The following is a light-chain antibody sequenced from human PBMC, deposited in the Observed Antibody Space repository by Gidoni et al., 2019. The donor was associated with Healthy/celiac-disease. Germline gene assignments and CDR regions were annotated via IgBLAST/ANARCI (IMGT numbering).Light chain of an antibody. J-gene: IGLJ3*02. CDR2: EVS. CDR1: SSDGGSYNL. CDR3: CSYACSSTFVV. V-gene: IGLV2-23*02. Sequence: QSALTQPASVSGATGQSITITCTGTSSDGGSYNLVSWYQQHPGKAPKLMIYEVSKRPSGVSNRFSGSKSGNTASLTISGLQAEDEADYYCCSYACSSTFVVFGGGTKLTVL.